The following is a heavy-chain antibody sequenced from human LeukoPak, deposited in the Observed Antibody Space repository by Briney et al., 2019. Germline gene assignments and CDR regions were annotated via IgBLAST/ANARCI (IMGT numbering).Heavy chain of an antibody. D-gene: IGHD4-23*01. CDR2: INWNGGST. CDR1: GFTFDDYG. J-gene: IGHJ3*02. V-gene: IGHV3-20*01. CDR3: AVTVVTPGAFDI. Sequence: PGGSLRLSCAASGFTFDDYGMSWVRQAPGKGLEWVSGINWNGGSTGYADSVKGRFTISRDNAKNSLYLQMNSLRAEDTALYHCAVTVVTPGAFDIWGQGTMVTVSS.